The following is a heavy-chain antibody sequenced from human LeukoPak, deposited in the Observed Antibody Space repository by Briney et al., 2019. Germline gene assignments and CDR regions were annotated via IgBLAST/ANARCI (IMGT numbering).Heavy chain of an antibody. CDR3: ARGEAFCDY. CDR2: IKEDGNKK. Sequence: GGSLRLSCAASGFTFSRYWMTWVRQAPGKGLEWVANIKEDGNKKYYVDSVKGRFTISRDNAKNSLYLEMNSLRPEDTAVYFCARGEAFCDYWGQGARVTVSS. V-gene: IGHV3-7*05. J-gene: IGHJ4*02. CDR1: GFTFSRYW.